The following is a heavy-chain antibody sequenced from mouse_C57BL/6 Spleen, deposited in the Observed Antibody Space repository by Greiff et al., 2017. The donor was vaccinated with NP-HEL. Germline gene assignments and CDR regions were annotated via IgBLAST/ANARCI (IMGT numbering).Heavy chain of an antibody. D-gene: IGHD1-1*01. CDR3: ALPWGSEYYAMDY. J-gene: IGHJ4*01. CDR1: GYTFTSYW. V-gene: IGHV1-7*01. CDR2: INPSSGYT. Sequence: VQLQQSGAELAKPGASVKLSCKASGYTFTSYWMHWVKQRPGQGLEWIGYINPSSGYTKYNQKFKDKATLTADKSSSTAYMQLSSLTYEDSAVYDCALPWGSEYYAMDYWGQGTSVTVSS.